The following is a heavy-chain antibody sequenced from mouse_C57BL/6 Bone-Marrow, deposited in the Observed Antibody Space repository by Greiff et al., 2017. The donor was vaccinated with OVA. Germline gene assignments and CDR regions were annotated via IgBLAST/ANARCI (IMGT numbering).Heavy chain of an antibody. D-gene: IGHD3-3*01. V-gene: IGHV14-4*01. CDR2: IDPENGDT. J-gene: IGHJ1*03. CDR1: GFNIKDDY. Sequence: EVQLQQSGAELVRPGASVKLSCTASGFNIKDDYMHWVKQRPEQGLEWIGWIDPENGDTEYASKFQGKATITADTSSNTAYLQLSSLTSEDTAVYYCTKGTSGGYFDVWGTGTTVTVSS. CDR3: TKGTSGGYFDV.